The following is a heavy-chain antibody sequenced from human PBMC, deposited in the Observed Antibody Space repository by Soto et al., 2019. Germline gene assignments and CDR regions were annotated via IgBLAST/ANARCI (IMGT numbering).Heavy chain of an antibody. V-gene: IGHV4-34*01. J-gene: IGHJ5*02. CDR2: VYHSEEP. CDR3: TRAERFPTSWFEP. CDR1: GGSFRNYY. D-gene: IGHD3-10*01. Sequence: SETLSLTCGVYGGSFRNYYWICLSQPPGKGLEWIGGVYHSEEPSYSLSLQSRLTISLDTSNNQFSLKMTSVTAADTAMYFCTRAERFPTSWFEPWGQGTQVTVSS.